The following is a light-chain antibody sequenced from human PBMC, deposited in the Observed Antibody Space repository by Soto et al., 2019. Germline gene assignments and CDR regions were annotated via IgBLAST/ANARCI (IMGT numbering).Light chain of an antibody. CDR2: QDS. CDR1: KLGDKY. J-gene: IGLJ2*01. CDR3: QAWDSNTPGV. Sequence: SYELTQPPSVSVSPGQTASITCSGDKLGDKYACWYQQKPGQSPVLVIYQDSKRPSGIPERFSGSNSGNTATLTISGTQAMDEADYYCQAWDSNTPGVFGGGTKVTVL. V-gene: IGLV3-1*01.